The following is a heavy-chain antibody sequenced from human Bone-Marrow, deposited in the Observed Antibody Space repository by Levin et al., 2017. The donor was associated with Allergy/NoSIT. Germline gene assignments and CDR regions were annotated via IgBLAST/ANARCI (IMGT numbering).Heavy chain of an antibody. D-gene: IGHD3-22*01. CDR2: LSSLGRRGRP. J-gene: IGHJ4*02. V-gene: IGHV4-59*01. Sequence: LSLPFPFSCFSIRLFYLFWIRQPPGPFLSFLFSLSSLGRRGRPNNNPSLKSRVTISVDTSKNQFSLKLNSVTAADTAVYFCARVSYYETSGYYYRGWYYFDSWGQGTLVTVSS. CDR3: ARVSYYETSGYYYRGWYYFDS. CDR1: CFSIRLFY.